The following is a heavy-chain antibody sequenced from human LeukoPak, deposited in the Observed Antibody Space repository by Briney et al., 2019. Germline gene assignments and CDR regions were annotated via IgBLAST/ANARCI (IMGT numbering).Heavy chain of an antibody. CDR1: GGSISPYY. J-gene: IGHJ6*03. Sequence: ETLSLTCTVSGGSISPYYWSWIRQPPGKGLEWIGYIYYSGSTNYNPSLKSRVTISVDTSKNQFSLKLSSVTAADTAVYYCARAFYPGYYSYMAVWGKGTTVTVSS. D-gene: IGHD3-3*02. CDR3: ARAFYPGYYSYMAV. CDR2: IYYSGST. V-gene: IGHV4-59*01.